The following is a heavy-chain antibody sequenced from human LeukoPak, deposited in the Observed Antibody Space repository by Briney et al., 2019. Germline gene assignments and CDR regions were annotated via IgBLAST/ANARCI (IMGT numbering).Heavy chain of an antibody. Sequence: GGSLRLSCAAAGLTFSSYAMSWVRQAPGKGLEWVSAISGSGGSTYYADSVKGRFTISRDNSKNTLYLQMNSRRAEDTAVYYCAKLDTAMVGNFDYWGQGTLVTVSS. V-gene: IGHV3-23*01. CDR3: AKLDTAMVGNFDY. D-gene: IGHD5-18*01. CDR2: ISGSGGST. CDR1: GLTFSSYA. J-gene: IGHJ4*02.